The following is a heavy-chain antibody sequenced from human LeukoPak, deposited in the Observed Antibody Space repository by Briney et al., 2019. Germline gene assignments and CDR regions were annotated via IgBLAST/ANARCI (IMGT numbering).Heavy chain of an antibody. CDR3: TTTVAGTSHY. V-gene: IGHV3-21*01. J-gene: IGHJ4*02. CDR2: IRSSSSYI. D-gene: IGHD6-19*01. CDR1: GFTVSSNY. Sequence: PGGSLRLSCAASGFTVSSNYMSWVRQAPGKGLEWVSSIRSSSSYIYYADSVKGRFTISRDNAKNSLYLEMSSLRAEDTAIYYCTTTVAGTSHYWGQGTLVTVSS.